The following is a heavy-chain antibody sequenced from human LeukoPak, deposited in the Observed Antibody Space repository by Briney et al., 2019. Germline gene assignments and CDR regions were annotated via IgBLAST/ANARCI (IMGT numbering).Heavy chain of an antibody. V-gene: IGHV4-39*07. CDR1: GGSISSSSYY. CDR2: IYYSGST. D-gene: IGHD1-7*01. CDR3: ARDSLTMKTGTMNWFDP. J-gene: IGHJ5*02. Sequence: TSETLSLTCTVSGGSISSSSYYWGWIRQPPGKGLEWIGSIYYSGSTYYNPSLKSRVTISVDTSKNQFSLKLSSVTAADTAVYYCARDSLTMKTGTMNWFDPWGQGTLVTVSS.